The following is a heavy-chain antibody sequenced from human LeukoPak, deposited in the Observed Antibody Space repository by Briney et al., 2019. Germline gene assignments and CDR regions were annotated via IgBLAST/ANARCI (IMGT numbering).Heavy chain of an antibody. CDR1: GYSFTSYW. Sequence: GESLKISCKGSGYSFTSYWIGWVRQMPGKGLEWMGIIYPGDSDTRYSPSFQGQVTISADKSISTAYLQWSSLKASDTALYYCARRAGEGNNYRDAFDIWGQGTMVTVSS. CDR2: IYPGDSDT. V-gene: IGHV5-51*01. J-gene: IGHJ3*02. D-gene: IGHD5-24*01. CDR3: ARRAGEGNNYRDAFDI.